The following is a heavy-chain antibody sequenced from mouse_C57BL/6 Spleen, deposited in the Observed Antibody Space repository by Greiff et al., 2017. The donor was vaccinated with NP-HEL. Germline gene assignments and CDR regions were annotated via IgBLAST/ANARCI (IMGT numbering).Heavy chain of an antibody. Sequence: EVMLVESGGGLVKPGGSLKLSCAASGFTFSDYGMHWVRQAPEKGLEWVAYISSGSSTIYYADTVKGRFTISRDNAKNTLFLQMTSLRSEDTAMYYCARDGYYYGSSYHDYWGQGTTLTVSS. J-gene: IGHJ2*01. CDR1: GFTFSDYG. D-gene: IGHD1-1*01. V-gene: IGHV5-17*01. CDR3: ARDGYYYGSSYHDY. CDR2: ISSGSSTI.